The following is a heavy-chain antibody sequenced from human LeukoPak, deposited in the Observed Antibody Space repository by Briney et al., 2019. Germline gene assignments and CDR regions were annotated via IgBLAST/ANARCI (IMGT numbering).Heavy chain of an antibody. CDR2: ISGSGGST. Sequence: PGGSLRPSCAASGFTFSSYAMSWVRQAPGKGLEWVSAISGSGGSTYYADSVKGRFTISRDNSKNTLYLQMNSLRAEDTAVYYCAKSRGYSYGYFDYWGQGTLVTVSS. D-gene: IGHD5-18*01. V-gene: IGHV3-23*01. J-gene: IGHJ4*02. CDR1: GFTFSSYA. CDR3: AKSRGYSYGYFDY.